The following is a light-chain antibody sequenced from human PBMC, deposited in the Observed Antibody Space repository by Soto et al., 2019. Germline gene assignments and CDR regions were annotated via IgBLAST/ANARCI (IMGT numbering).Light chain of an antibody. CDR1: PGVSSW. CDR3: QQYNSFSRT. V-gene: IGKV1-5*01. J-gene: IGKJ1*01. CDR2: DAS. Sequence: DIQMTQSPSTLSASVGDRVTIXXRASPGVSSWLAWYQQKPGRAPKLLIYDASTLESGVPSRFSGSGSGTEFTLTINSLQTDDFAIYYCQQYNSFSRTFGQGTKVDIK.